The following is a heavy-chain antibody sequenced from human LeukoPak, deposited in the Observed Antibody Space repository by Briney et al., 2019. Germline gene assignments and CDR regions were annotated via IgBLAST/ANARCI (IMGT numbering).Heavy chain of an antibody. V-gene: IGHV3-13*01. CDR3: ARSKSYSSGWTDFDC. D-gene: IGHD6-19*01. Sequence: PGGSLRLSCAASGFTFSSHDMHWVRQPTGKGLEWVSVIGTAGNTYYADSVKGRFTIPRKNAKNSLYLQMDNLRAEDTAVYYCARSKSYSSGWTDFDCWGQGTLVTVSS. CDR2: IGTAGNT. CDR1: GFTFSSHD. J-gene: IGHJ4*02.